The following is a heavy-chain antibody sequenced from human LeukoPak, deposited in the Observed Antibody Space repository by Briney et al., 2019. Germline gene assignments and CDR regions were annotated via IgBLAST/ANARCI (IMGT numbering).Heavy chain of an antibody. Sequence: PGRSLRLSCAASGFTFSTYFMHWVRQAPGKGLEWVADIASDGSHTFYVESVKGRFTISRDNSKNTLYLQMNSLRAEDTAVYYCARDRIEGATPRYYFDYWGQGTLVTVSS. CDR2: IASDGSHT. J-gene: IGHJ4*02. CDR1: GFTFSTYF. CDR3: ARDRIEGATPRYYFDY. D-gene: IGHD1-26*01. V-gene: IGHV3-30-3*01.